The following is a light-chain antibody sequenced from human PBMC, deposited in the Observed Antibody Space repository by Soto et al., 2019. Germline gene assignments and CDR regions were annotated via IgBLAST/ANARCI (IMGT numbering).Light chain of an antibody. V-gene: IGKV1-5*03. J-gene: IGKJ1*01. CDR1: QSISRR. Sequence: IHMTQSPSTLFASVGDRVSITCRASQSISRRLAWYQQKPGKTPNLLIYKASSLQSGVPSRFSGSGSGTEFTLTISSLQPDDFATYYCQQYNNYLWTLGQGTKVDIK. CDR3: QQYNNYLWT. CDR2: KAS.